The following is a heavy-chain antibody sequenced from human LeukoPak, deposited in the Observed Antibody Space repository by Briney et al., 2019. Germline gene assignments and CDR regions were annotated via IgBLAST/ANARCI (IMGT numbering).Heavy chain of an antibody. CDR3: ARDDCSSISCYHNWFDP. J-gene: IGHJ5*02. V-gene: IGHV3-7*01. CDR2: IKHGGSEK. Sequence: PGGSLRLSCAASGFTFSSYWMSWVRQAPGKGLEWVANIKHGGSEKYYVDSVKGRFTISRDNAKNSLYLQMNSLRAEDTAVYYCARDDCSSISCYHNWFDPWGQGTLATVSS. CDR1: GFTFSSYW. D-gene: IGHD2-2*01.